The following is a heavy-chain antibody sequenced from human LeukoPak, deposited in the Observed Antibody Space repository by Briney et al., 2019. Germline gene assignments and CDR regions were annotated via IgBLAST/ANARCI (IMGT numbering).Heavy chain of an antibody. D-gene: IGHD5-18*01. CDR1: GFTFSSYA. V-gene: IGHV3-23*01. J-gene: IGHJ4*02. Sequence: GSLRLSCAASGFTFSSYAMSWVRQAPGKGLEWVSAISGSGGSTYYADSVKGRFTISRDNSKNTLYLQMNSLRAEDTAVYYCAKLDGYSYVRRDYWGQRTLVTVSS. CDR3: AKLDGYSYVRRDY. CDR2: ISGSGGST.